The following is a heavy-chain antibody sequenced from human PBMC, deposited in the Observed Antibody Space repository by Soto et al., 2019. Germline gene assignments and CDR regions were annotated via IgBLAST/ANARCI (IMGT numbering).Heavy chain of an antibody. CDR3: AKRAGVDIVSAPEYYYYGMDV. CDR1: GFTFSSYV. V-gene: IGHV3-23*01. D-gene: IGHD2-15*01. CDR2: ISGSGGST. J-gene: IGHJ6*02. Sequence: PGGSLRLSCVDSGFTFSSYVMSWVRQAPGKGLEWVSAISGSGGSTYYADSVKGRFTISRDNSKNTLYLQMNSLRAEDTAVYYCAKRAGVDIVSAPEYYYYGMDVWGQGTTVTVSS.